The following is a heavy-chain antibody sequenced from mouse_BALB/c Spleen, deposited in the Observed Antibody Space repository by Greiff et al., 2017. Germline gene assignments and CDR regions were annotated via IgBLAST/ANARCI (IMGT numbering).Heavy chain of an antibody. D-gene: IGHD2-1*01. V-gene: IGHV14-3*02. CDR3: ARGGNYGAMDY. CDR1: GFNIKDTY. Sequence: EVKVEESGAELVKPGASVKLSCTASGFNIKDTYMHWVKQRPEQGLEWIGRIDPANGNTKYDPKFQGKATITADTSSNTAYLQLSSLTSEDTAVYYCARGGNYGAMDYWGQGTSVTVSS. CDR2: IDPANGNT. J-gene: IGHJ4*01.